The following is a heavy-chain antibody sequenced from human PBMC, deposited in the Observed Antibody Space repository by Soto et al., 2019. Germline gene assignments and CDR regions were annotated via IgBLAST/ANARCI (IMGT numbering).Heavy chain of an antibody. CDR1: GFTFSSYG. CDR3: AIEFEQLPEY. CDR2: IWYDGSNK. J-gene: IGHJ4*02. V-gene: IGHV3-33*01. Sequence: QVQLVESGGGVVQPGRSLRLSCAASGFTFSSYGMHWVRQAPGKGLEWVAVIWYDGSNKYYADSVKGRFTISRDNSKNTLYLQMNSLRAEDTAVYYCAIEFEQLPEYWGQGTLVTVSS. D-gene: IGHD6-6*01.